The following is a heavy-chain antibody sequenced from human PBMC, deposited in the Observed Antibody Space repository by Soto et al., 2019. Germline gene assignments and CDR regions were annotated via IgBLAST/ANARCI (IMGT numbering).Heavy chain of an antibody. D-gene: IGHD3-9*01. CDR3: ARDFDLFDY. CDR2: INPSGGST. Sequence: ASVKVSCKASGGTFSSYAISWVRQAPGQGLEWMGIINPSGGSTSYAQKFQGRVTMTRDTSTSTVYMELSSLRSEDTAVYYCARDFDLFDYWGQGTLVTVSS. J-gene: IGHJ4*02. CDR1: GGTFSSYA. V-gene: IGHV1-46*01.